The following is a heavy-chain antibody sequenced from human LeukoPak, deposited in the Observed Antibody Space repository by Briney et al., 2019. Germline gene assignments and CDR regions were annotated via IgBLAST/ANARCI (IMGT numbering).Heavy chain of an antibody. V-gene: IGHV3-7*01. J-gene: IGHJ4*02. CDR3: ARREAAAGTEGLEIDY. CDR1: EFTFSSYW. CDR2: IKQDGSEK. D-gene: IGHD6-13*01. Sequence: LPGGSLRLSCAASEFTFSSYWMSWVRQAPGKGLEWVANIKQDGSEKYYVDSVKGRFTISRDNAKNSLYLQMNSLRAEDTAVYYCARREAAAGTEGLEIDYWGQGTLVTVSS.